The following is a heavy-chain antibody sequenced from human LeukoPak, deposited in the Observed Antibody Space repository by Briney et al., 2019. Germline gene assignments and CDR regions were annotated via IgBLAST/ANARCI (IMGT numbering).Heavy chain of an antibody. CDR2: ISSSSSYI. D-gene: IGHD4-17*01. V-gene: IGHV3-21*01. J-gene: IGHJ4*02. Sequence: PGGSLRLSCAASGFTFSSYSMNWVRQAPGKGLEWVSSISSSSSYIYYADSVKGRFTISRDNAKNSLYLQMNSLRAEDTAVYYCARLWGPTVTTIGYYFDYWGQGTLVTVSS. CDR3: ARLWGPTVTTIGYYFDY. CDR1: GFTFSSYS.